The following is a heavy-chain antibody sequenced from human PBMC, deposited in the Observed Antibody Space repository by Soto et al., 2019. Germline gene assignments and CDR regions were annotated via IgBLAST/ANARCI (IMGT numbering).Heavy chain of an antibody. CDR2: INHSGST. J-gene: IGHJ1*01. Sequence: SETLSLTCAVYGGSFSGYYWSWIRQPPGKGLEWIGEINHSGSTNYNPSLKSRVTISVDTSKNQFSLKLSSVTAADTAVYYCARSPLGQGYFQHWGQGTLVTVS. D-gene: IGHD3-10*01. CDR3: ARSPLGQGYFQH. V-gene: IGHV4-34*01. CDR1: GGSFSGYY.